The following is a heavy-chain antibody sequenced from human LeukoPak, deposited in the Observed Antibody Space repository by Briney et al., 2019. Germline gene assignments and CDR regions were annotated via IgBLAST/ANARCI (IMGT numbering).Heavy chain of an antibody. Sequence: GGSLRLSCAASGFTFSSYAMHWVRQAPGKGLGWVAVISYDGSNKYYADSVKGRFTISRDNAKNSLYLQMNSLRAEDTAVYYCARDFFLIRRGYFDYWGQGTLVTVSS. CDR3: ARDFFLIRRGYFDY. CDR2: ISYDGSNK. CDR1: GFTFSSYA. D-gene: IGHD2/OR15-2a*01. V-gene: IGHV3-30-3*01. J-gene: IGHJ4*02.